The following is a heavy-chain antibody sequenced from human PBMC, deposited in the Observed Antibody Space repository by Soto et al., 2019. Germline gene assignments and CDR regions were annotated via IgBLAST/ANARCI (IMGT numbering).Heavy chain of an antibody. CDR2: IYYSGST. J-gene: IGHJ5*02. Sequence: QVQLQESGPGLVKPSETLSLTCTVSGGSISSYYWSWIRQPPGKGLEWIGYIYYSGSTNYNPSLKSRVTISVDTSKNQFSLKLSSVTAADTAVYYCARGDFLEWSPHPQLPNWFDPWGQGTLVTVSS. CDR3: ARGDFLEWSPHPQLPNWFDP. CDR1: GGSISSYY. V-gene: IGHV4-59*01. D-gene: IGHD3-3*01.